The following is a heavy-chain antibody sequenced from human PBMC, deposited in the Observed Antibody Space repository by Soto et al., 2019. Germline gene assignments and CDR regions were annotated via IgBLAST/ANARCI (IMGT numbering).Heavy chain of an antibody. CDR1: GGSFSGYY. V-gene: IGHV4-34*01. Sequence: SETLSLTCAVYGGSFSGYYWTWIRQPPGTGLEWIGEINHSGSTNYNPSLKSRITINPDTSKNQFSLQLNSVTPEDTAVYYCARDEYTSGWYRFDPWGQGILVTVSS. CDR3: ARDEYTSGWYRFDP. J-gene: IGHJ5*02. CDR2: INHSGST. D-gene: IGHD6-19*01.